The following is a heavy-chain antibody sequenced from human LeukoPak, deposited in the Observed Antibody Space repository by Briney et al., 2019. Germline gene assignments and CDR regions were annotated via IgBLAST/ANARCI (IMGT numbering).Heavy chain of an antibody. D-gene: IGHD6-6*01. CDR1: GFTFSSYA. J-gene: IGHJ4*02. CDR3: AKDRGSGAARYCFDY. V-gene: IGHV3-30-3*01. CDR2: ISYDGSDK. Sequence: GGSLRLSCAASGFTFSSYAIHWVRQAPGKGPEWLARISYDGSDKDYAHSVKGRFTISRDNSKKTLYLQMNSLRAEDTAVYYCAKDRGSGAARYCFDYWGQGTLVTVSS.